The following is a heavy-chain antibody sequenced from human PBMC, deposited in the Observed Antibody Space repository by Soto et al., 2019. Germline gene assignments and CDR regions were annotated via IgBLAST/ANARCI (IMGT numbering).Heavy chain of an antibody. V-gene: IGHV1-24*01. CDR3: AKAPSTVAVVANLDY. CDR2: FDPEDGET. Sequence: ASVKVSCKVSGYTLTELSMHWVRQAPGKGLEWMGGFDPEDGETIYAQKFQGRVTMTEDTSTDTAYMELSSLRAEDTAVYYCAKAPSTVAVVANLDYWGQGTLVTVSS. J-gene: IGHJ4*02. CDR1: GYTLTELS. D-gene: IGHD2-15*01.